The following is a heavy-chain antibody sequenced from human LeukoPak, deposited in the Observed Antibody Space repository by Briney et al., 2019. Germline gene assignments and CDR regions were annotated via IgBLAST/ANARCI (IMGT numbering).Heavy chain of an antibody. CDR2: ISGGGDNT. Sequence: GGSLRLSCAASGFTFSSYAMNWVRQAPGKGLEWVSVISGGGDNTYYADSVKGRFTISRDNSKNTLYLQMESLRAEDTALYYCAKDSDYYYYMDVWGKGTTVTVSS. CDR1: GFTFSSYA. CDR3: AKDSDYYYYMDV. J-gene: IGHJ6*03. V-gene: IGHV3-23*01.